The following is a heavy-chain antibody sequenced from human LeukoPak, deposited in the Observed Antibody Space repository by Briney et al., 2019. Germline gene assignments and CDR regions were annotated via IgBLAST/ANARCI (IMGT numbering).Heavy chain of an antibody. J-gene: IGHJ4*02. D-gene: IGHD3-10*01. V-gene: IGHV1-2*02. CDR2: INPNSGGT. Sequence: ASVKVSCKAFGYTFTGYYMHWVRQAPGQGLEWMGWINPNSGGTNYAQKFQGRVTMTRDTSISTAYMELSRLRSDDTAVYYCARDFPMVRGVPYSGYWGQGTLVTVSS. CDR1: GYTFTGYY. CDR3: ARDFPMVRGVPYSGY.